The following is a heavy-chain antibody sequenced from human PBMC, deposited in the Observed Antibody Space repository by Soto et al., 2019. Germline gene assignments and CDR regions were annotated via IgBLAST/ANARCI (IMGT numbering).Heavy chain of an antibody. Sequence: PSETLSLTCTVSGVFISSGAYYWSWIRQHPGKGLQWIGNIYYNGNTNYTPSLESRITMSLDTSKNQFSLRLTSVTAADTAVYFCARYSFTGGWSKFDYWGQGALVTVSS. V-gene: IGHV4-31*03. D-gene: IGHD1-26*01. CDR1: GVFISSGAYY. CDR3: ARYSFTGGWSKFDY. CDR2: IYYNGNT. J-gene: IGHJ4*02.